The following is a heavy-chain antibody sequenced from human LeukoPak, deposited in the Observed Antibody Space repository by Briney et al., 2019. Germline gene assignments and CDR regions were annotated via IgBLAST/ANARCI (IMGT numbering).Heavy chain of an antibody. Sequence: PSETLSLTCAVYGGSFSGYYWSWIRQPPGKGLEWIGEINHSGSTNYNPSLKSRVTISVDTSKNQFSLKLSSVTAADTAVYYCARGLYGSYYFDYWGQGTLVTVSS. CDR1: GGSFSGYY. CDR2: INHSGST. V-gene: IGHV4-34*01. CDR3: ARGLYGSYYFDY. D-gene: IGHD2-8*01. J-gene: IGHJ4*02.